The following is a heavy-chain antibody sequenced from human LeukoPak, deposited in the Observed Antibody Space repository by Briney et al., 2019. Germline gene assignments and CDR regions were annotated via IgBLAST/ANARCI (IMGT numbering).Heavy chain of an antibody. D-gene: IGHD3-22*01. CDR3: TAPYYYESGAYRSLDY. V-gene: IGHV3-15*01. CDR2: INSKSDGGKT. J-gene: IGHJ4*02. CDR1: GFTFSSYE. Sequence: GGSLRLSCAASGFTFSSYEMNWVRQAPGKGLEWVGRINSKSDGGKTDYAAVVKGRFSISRDDSKNTLCLQMNSLKTEDTGVYFCTAPYYYESGAYRSLDYWGQGTLVTVSS.